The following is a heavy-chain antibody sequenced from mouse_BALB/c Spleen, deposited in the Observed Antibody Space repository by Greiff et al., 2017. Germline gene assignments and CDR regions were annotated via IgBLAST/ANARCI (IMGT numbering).Heavy chain of an antibody. J-gene: IGHJ4*01. CDR3: ARSRNDYAMDY. Sequence: EVKVVESGGGLVKPGGSLKLSCAASGFTFSSYAMSWVRQSPEKRLEWVAEISSGGSYTYYPDTVTGRFTISRDNAKNTLYLEMSSLRSEDTAMYYCARSRNDYAMDYWGQGTSVTVSS. CDR1: GFTFSSYA. D-gene: IGHD1-1*01. V-gene: IGHV5-9-4*01. CDR2: ISSGGSYT.